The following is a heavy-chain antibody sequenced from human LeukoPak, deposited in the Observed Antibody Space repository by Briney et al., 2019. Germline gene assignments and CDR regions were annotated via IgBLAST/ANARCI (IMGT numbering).Heavy chain of an antibody. CDR1: GGSISSYY. CDR3: TTDPRH. J-gene: IGHJ4*02. Sequence: ETLSLTCTVSGGSISSYYWSWIRQPPGKGLEWIGRIKNKGDGGTTDYIAPVKGRFTISRDDSKNRLYLQMNNLKNEDTAVYYCTTDPRHWGQGTLVTVSS. V-gene: IGHV3-15*01. CDR2: IKNKGDGGTT.